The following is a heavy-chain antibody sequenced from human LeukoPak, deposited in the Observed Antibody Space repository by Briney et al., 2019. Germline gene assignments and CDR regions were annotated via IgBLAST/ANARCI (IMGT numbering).Heavy chain of an antibody. CDR1: GGSISSYY. J-gene: IGHJ6*02. Sequence: SETLSLTCTVSGGSISSYYWSWIRQPPGKGLEWIGYIYYSGSTNYNPSLKSRVTISVDTSKNQFSLKLSSVTAADTAVYYCARHTAYGDPHYYYYGMDVWGQGTTVTVSS. D-gene: IGHD4-17*01. CDR2: IYYSGST. V-gene: IGHV4-59*08. CDR3: ARHTAYGDPHYYYYGMDV.